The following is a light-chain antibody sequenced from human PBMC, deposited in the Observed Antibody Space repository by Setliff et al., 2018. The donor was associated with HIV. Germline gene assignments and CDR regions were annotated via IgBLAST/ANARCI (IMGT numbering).Light chain of an antibody. V-gene: IGKV1-8*01. CDR2: AAS. CDR1: QGISSY. Sequence: AIRMTQSPSSFSASTGDRVTITCRASQGISSYLAWYQQKPGKAPKLLIYAASTLQSGVPSRFSGSGSGTDFTLTISRLQSEDFATYYCQQYYSYPRTFGQGTKV. CDR3: QQYYSYPRT. J-gene: IGKJ1*01.